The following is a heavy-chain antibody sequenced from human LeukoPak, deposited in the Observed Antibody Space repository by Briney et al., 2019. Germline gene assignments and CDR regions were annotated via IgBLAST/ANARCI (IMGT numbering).Heavy chain of an antibody. Sequence: PGGSLRLSCAASGFTVSSNYMSWVRQAPGKGLEWVSVIYSGGSTYYADSVKGRFTISRDNSKNTLYLQMNSLRAEDTAVYYCARVGGAVAGRPFDYWGQGTLVTVSS. CDR3: ARVGGAVAGRPFDY. CDR1: GFTVSSNY. V-gene: IGHV3-53*01. D-gene: IGHD6-19*01. J-gene: IGHJ4*02. CDR2: IYSGGST.